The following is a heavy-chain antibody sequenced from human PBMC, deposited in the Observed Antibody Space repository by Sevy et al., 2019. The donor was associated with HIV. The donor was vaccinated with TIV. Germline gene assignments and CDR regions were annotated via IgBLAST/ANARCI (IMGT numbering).Heavy chain of an antibody. V-gene: IGHV7-4-1*02. Sequence: ASVKVSCKASGYTFISYGMNWVRQAPGQGLEWMGWINTNTGNPTYAQGFTGRFVFSLDTSINTAYLQISSLKAEDTAVYYCARTSRGIVVVPAAQRYYGMDVWGQGTTVTVSS. CDR3: ARTSRGIVVVPAAQRYYGMDV. D-gene: IGHD2-2*01. CDR2: INTNTGNP. CDR1: GYTFISYG. J-gene: IGHJ6*02.